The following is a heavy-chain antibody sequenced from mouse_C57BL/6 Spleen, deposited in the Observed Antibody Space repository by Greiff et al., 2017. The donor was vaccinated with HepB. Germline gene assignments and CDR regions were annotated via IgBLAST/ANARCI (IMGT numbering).Heavy chain of an antibody. D-gene: IGHD1-1*01. CDR2: IYPGDGDT. Sequence: VHLVESGPELVKPGASVKISCKASGYAFSSSWMNWVKQRPGKGLEWIGRIYPGDGDTNYNGKFKGKATLTADKSSSTAYMQLSSLTSEDSAVYFCARDGRSGGDYWGQGTSVTVSS. CDR3: ARDGRSGGDY. J-gene: IGHJ4*01. V-gene: IGHV1-82*01. CDR1: GYAFSSSW.